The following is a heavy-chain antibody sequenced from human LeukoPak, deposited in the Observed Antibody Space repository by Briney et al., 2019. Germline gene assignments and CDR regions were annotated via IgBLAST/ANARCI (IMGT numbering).Heavy chain of an antibody. CDR1: DGSISSYY. V-gene: IGHV4-59*01. CDR3: ARADYGGNSATLDY. CDR2: IYYSGST. D-gene: IGHD4-23*01. J-gene: IGHJ4*02. Sequence: ASETLSLTCTVSDGSISSYYWSWIRQPPGKGLEWIGYIYYSGSTNYNPSLKSRVTISVDTSKNQFSLKLSSVTAADTAVYYCARADYGGNSATLDYWGQGTLVTVSS.